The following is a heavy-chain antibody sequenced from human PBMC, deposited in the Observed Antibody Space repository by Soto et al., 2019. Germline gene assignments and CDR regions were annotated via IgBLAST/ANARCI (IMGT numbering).Heavy chain of an antibody. V-gene: IGHV3-23*01. CDR3: ATSSRSLYWSYTN. Sequence: GGSLRLSCAASGFTFSTYAMTWVRQAPGKGLDWVSSINAGGDSTYYADSVKGRCTITRDNSKNTLHLQLNNLRAEDAAVYYCATSSRSLYWSYTNWGQGSLVTVSS. J-gene: IGHJ4*02. D-gene: IGHD2-15*01. CDR1: GFTFSTYA. CDR2: INAGGDST.